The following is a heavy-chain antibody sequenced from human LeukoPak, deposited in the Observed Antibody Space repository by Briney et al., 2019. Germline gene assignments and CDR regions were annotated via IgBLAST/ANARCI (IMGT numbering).Heavy chain of an antibody. J-gene: IGHJ4*02. CDR1: GFTFSSYC. D-gene: IGHD3-10*01. Sequence: GGSLRLSCAASGFTFSSYCMHWVRQAPGKGLEWVAVISYDGSNKYYADSVKGRFTISRDNSKNTLYLRMNSLRAEDTAVYYCAKDSVLLWFGEERYFDYWGQGTLVTVSS. CDR2: ISYDGSNK. V-gene: IGHV3-30*18. CDR3: AKDSVLLWFGEERYFDY.